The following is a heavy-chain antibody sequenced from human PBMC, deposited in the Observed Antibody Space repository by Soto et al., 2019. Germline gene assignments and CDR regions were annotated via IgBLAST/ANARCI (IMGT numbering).Heavy chain of an antibody. CDR1: GFTFSSYG. CDR2: ISYDGSNK. J-gene: IGHJ3*02. Sequence: QVQLVESGGGVVQPGRSLRLSCAASGFTFSSYGMHWVRQAPGKGLEWGAVISYDGSNKYYADSVKGRFTISRDNSKNTLYLQMNSLRAEDTAVYYCAKLEYGDSDGNDAFDIWGQGTMVTVSS. V-gene: IGHV3-30*18. CDR3: AKLEYGDSDGNDAFDI. D-gene: IGHD4-17*01.